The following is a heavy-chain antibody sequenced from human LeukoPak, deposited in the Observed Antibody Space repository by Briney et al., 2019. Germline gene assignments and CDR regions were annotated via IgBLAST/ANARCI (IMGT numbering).Heavy chain of an antibody. CDR2: IHTRGGT. V-gene: IGHV4-4*07. CDR1: GGSISSYY. CDR3: ARDDNSGYSDDAFDI. Sequence: SETLSLTCSVYGGSISSYYWSWLRQPAGKGLEWIGRIHTRGGTEYNPSLKSRVTMSVDTSKNQFSLKLISVTAADTAVYFCARDDNSGYSDDAFDIWGQGTLVTVSS. D-gene: IGHD5-12*01. J-gene: IGHJ3*02.